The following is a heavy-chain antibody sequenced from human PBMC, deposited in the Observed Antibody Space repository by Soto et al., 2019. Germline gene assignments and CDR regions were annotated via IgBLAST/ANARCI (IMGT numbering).Heavy chain of an antibody. D-gene: IGHD2-15*01. CDR1: GGSISTYY. CDR2: TYYTGST. V-gene: IGHV4-59*01. CDR3: ARASGCSGDSCAFDP. J-gene: IGHJ5*02. Sequence: QVQLQESGPGLVKPSETLSLTCTVSGGSISTYYWSWIRQPPGKGLEWIGYTYYTGSTNYNPSLKSRVTMSVDTSKNQFSLKLSSVTAADTAVYYCARASGCSGDSCAFDPWGQGTLVTVSS.